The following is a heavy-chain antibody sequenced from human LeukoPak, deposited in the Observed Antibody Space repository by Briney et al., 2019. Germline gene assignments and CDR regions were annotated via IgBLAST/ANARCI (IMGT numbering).Heavy chain of an antibody. CDR3: AREVMDNLRFDY. V-gene: IGHV1-46*01. CDR2: INPSGGDT. J-gene: IGHJ4*02. Sequence: ASVKLSCKASGYTFTSYYMHWVRQSPGPGLEWMGIINPSGGDTSYAQKFQGRLTMTRDTSTNTVYMELTSLRSEDTVVYYCAREVMDNLRFDYWGQGTLVTVSS. D-gene: IGHD1-14*01. CDR1: GYTFTSYY.